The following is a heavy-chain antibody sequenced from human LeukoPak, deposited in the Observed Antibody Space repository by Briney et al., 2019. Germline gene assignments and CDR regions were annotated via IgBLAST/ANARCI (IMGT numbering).Heavy chain of an antibody. J-gene: IGHJ5*02. CDR2: INHSGST. CDR3: ARGESIAAANWFDP. CDR1: GGSFSGYY. D-gene: IGHD6-13*01. V-gene: IGHV4-34*01. Sequence: SETLSLTCAVYGGSFSGYYWGWIPRPPGKGLGWMGEINHSGSTNYNPSLKSRVTISVDTSKNQFSLKLSSVTAADTAVYYCARGESIAAANWFDPWGQGTLVTVSS.